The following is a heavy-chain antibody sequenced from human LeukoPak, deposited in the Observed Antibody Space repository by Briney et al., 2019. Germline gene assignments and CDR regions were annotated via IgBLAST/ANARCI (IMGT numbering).Heavy chain of an antibody. Sequence: PGGSLRLSCAASGFTFSSYGMHWVRQAPGKGLEWVAVISYDGSNKYYADSVKGRFTISRDNSKNTLYLQMNSLRAEDTAVYYCARELSRFLDDSSGYLDYWGQGTLVTVSS. CDR1: GFTFSSYG. D-gene: IGHD3-22*01. V-gene: IGHV3-30*03. CDR2: ISYDGSNK. J-gene: IGHJ4*02. CDR3: ARELSRFLDDSSGYLDY.